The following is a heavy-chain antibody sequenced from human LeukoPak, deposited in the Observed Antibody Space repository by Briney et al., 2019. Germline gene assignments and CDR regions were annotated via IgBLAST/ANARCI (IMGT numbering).Heavy chain of an antibody. V-gene: IGHV1-2*02. CDR2: INPNSGGT. D-gene: IGHD2-2*01. CDR3: ARVRPCTTATCYRRFDP. Sequence: ASVKVSCKASGYTFLDYYMHWVRQAPGQGLEWMGWINPNSGGTNYAQKFQGRVTVTGDTSISTVYMDLSGLTSDDTAMYYCARVRPCTTATCYRRFDPWGQGTLVTVSS. CDR1: GYTFLDYY. J-gene: IGHJ5*02.